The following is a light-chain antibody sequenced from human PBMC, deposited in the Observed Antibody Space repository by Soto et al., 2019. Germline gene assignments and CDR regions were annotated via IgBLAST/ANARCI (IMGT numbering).Light chain of an antibody. J-gene: IGKJ5*01. V-gene: IGKV1-39*01. Sequence: DIQMTQSPSSLSASVGDRVTITCRASQTISYYLNWYQHKPGKAPKLLIFGASNLQSGVPSRFSGSGSETDFTLTISSLQPEDFATYYCQQSYTTPITLGQGTRLDIK. CDR1: QTISYY. CDR2: GAS. CDR3: QQSYTTPIT.